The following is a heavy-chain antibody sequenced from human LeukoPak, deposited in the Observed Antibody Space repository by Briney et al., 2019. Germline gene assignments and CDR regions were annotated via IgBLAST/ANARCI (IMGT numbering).Heavy chain of an antibody. CDR3: VRDFLGESGAGGP. CDR1: GFTFSSYT. Sequence: GGSLRLSCAGSGFTFSSYTMNWIGQPPGKGLGWASPISPSASSTWHADSVKGRFTISRDNARNSVHLQMTNLRVDDTAVYYCVRDFLGESGAGGPWGQGILVTVSS. CDR2: ISPSASST. D-gene: IGHD3-10*01. V-gene: IGHV3-21*01. J-gene: IGHJ5*02.